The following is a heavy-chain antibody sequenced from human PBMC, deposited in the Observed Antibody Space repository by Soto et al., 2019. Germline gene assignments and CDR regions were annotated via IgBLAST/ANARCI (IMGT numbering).Heavy chain of an antibody. D-gene: IGHD6-6*01. Sequence: ASVKVSCKASGYTFTSYGISWVRQAPGQGLEWMGWISAYNGNTNYAQKLQGRVTMTTDTSTSTAYMELSSLRSEDTAVYYCARDLKYSSSSGRPGYYYYYGMDVWGQGTTVTSP. J-gene: IGHJ6*02. V-gene: IGHV1-18*01. CDR3: ARDLKYSSSSGRPGYYYYYGMDV. CDR2: ISAYNGNT. CDR1: GYTFTSYG.